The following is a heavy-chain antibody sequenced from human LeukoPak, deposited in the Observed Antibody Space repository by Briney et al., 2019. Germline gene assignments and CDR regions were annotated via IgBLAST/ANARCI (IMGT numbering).Heavy chain of an antibody. V-gene: IGHV3-9*01. D-gene: IGHD2-15*01. CDR1: GFTFSSYA. CDR2: ISWNSGSI. J-gene: IGHJ4*02. Sequence: GGSLRLSCAASGFTFSSYAMHWVRQAPGKGLEWVSGISWNSGSIGYADSVKGRFTISRDNAKNSLYLQMNSLRAEDTALYYCAKDIRMVAAMGFDYWGQGTLVTVSS. CDR3: AKDIRMVAAMGFDY.